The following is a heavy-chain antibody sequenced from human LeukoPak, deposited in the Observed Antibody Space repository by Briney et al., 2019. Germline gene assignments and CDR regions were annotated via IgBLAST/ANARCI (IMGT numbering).Heavy chain of an antibody. Sequence: GGSLRLSCTASGFTFSSYSMNWVRQAPGKGLEWVSYISSSGSTIYYADSVKGRFTVSRDNSNNTLYLQMNSLRAEDTAVYYCAKDQDVAAAGTWGSIDYWGQGTLVTVSS. CDR1: GFTFSSYS. CDR3: AKDQDVAAAGTWGSIDY. V-gene: IGHV3-48*04. CDR2: ISSSGSTI. J-gene: IGHJ4*02. D-gene: IGHD6-13*01.